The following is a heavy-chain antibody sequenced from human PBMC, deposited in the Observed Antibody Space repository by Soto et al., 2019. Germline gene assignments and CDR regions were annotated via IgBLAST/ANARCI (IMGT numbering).Heavy chain of an antibody. Sequence: PSETLSLTCAVYGGSFSGYYWSWIRQPPGKGLEWIGEINHSGSTNYNPSLKSRATISVDTSKNQFSLKLSSVSAADTAVYYCATGRGVRGVIITTYYYYGLDVWGQVTTVTVSS. J-gene: IGHJ6*02. V-gene: IGHV4-34*01. D-gene: IGHD3-10*01. CDR2: INHSGST. CDR1: GGSFSGYY. CDR3: ATGRGVRGVIITTYYYYGLDV.